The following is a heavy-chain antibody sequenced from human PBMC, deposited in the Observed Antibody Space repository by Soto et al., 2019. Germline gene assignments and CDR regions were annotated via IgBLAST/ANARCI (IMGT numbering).Heavy chain of an antibody. J-gene: IGHJ5*02. V-gene: IGHV3-21*01. CDR3: ARDQDYGDYVNWFDP. CDR1: GFTLSSYS. D-gene: IGHD4-17*01. Sequence: VQLVESGGGLVKPGGSLRLSCAASGFTLSSYSMNWVRQAPGKGLEWVSSISSSSSYIYYADSVKGRFTISRDNAKNSLYLQMNSLRAEDTAVYYCARDQDYGDYVNWFDPWGQGTLVTVSS. CDR2: ISSSSSYI.